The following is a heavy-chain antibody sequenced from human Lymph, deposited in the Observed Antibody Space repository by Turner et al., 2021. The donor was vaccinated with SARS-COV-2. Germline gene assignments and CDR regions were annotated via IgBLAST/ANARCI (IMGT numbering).Heavy chain of an antibody. Sequence: QVQLVECGGGVVQPGRSLRLSCTASGFTFSSYAMHWVRQAPGKGLEWVSLISYDGSNKYYADSVKGRFTISRDNSKNTLYLQMNSLRTEDTAVYYCAREMGSGSDYWGQGTLVTVSS. CDR1: GFTFSSYA. J-gene: IGHJ4*02. V-gene: IGHV3-30*04. D-gene: IGHD3-10*01. CDR3: AREMGSGSDY. CDR2: ISYDGSNK.